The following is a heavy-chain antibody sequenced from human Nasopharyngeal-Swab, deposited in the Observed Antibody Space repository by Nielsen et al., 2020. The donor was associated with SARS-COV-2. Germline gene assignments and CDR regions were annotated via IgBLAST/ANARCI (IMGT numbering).Heavy chain of an antibody. Sequence: ASVKVSCKASGYTFTSYGISWVRQAPGQGLEWMGWISACNGNTNYAQKLQGRVTTTTDTSTSTAYMELRSLRSDDTAVYYCARYWYSSSPFDYWGQGTLVTVSS. CDR3: ARYWYSSSPFDY. J-gene: IGHJ4*02. CDR2: ISACNGNT. V-gene: IGHV1-18*01. CDR1: GYTFTSYG. D-gene: IGHD6-6*01.